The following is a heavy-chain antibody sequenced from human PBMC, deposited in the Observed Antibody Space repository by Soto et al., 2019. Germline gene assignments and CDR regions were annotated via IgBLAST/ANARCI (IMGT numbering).Heavy chain of an antibody. D-gene: IGHD3-9*01. CDR2: IIPVFGRT. Sequence: QVQLVQSGAEVKKPGSAVQVSCKASGGTFRSNAFSWVRQAPGQGLEWMGGIIPVFGRTNYPQKFQGRVTITADESTSTVYMELSSLRSDDTAIYYCAREWTGPKGPEAVRYYYYGLDVWGQGTTVTVSS. CDR1: GGTFRSNA. CDR3: AREWTGPKGPEAVRYYYYGLDV. V-gene: IGHV1-69*01. J-gene: IGHJ6*02.